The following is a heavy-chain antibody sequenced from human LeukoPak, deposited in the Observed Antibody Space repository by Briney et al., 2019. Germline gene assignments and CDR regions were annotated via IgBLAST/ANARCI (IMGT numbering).Heavy chain of an antibody. CDR3: AKSVVNSGTYIPFDS. J-gene: IGHJ4*02. CDR1: GFTFSSYA. D-gene: IGHD1-26*01. CDR2: ISGSGTNT. V-gene: IGHV3-23*01. Sequence: GGSLRLSCAASGFTFSSYAMNWVRQAPGKGLEWVSGISGSGTNTYYADSVKGRFTISRDNSENTLYMQMNSLRAEDTAVYYCAKSVVNSGTYIPFDSWGQGTLVTVSS.